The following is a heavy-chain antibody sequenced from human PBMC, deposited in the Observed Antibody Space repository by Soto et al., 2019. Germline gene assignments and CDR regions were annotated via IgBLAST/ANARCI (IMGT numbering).Heavy chain of an antibody. CDR1: GGSISSYY. V-gene: IGHV4-4*07. CDR2: IHSSGST. Sequence: SETLSLTCTVSGGSISSYYWSWIRQPAGKGLEWIGHIHSSGSTNYNPSLKSRVTMSVDTSKNQFSLRLMSLTAADTAVYYCARDQGVAAAGITWFDPWGQGSLVTVSS. CDR3: ARDQGVAAAGITWFDP. D-gene: IGHD6-13*01. J-gene: IGHJ5*02.